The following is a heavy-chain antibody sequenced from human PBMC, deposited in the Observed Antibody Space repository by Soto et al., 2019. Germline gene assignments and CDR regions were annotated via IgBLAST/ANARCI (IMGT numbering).Heavy chain of an antibody. D-gene: IGHD2-2*01. Sequence: LKISCKGSGYSFTTNWITWVRQMPGKGLEWMGTIDPSDSYTNYSPSFQGHVTISADKSISTAYLQWSSLRASDTAVFYCARHGCVSTSCYLDYWGQGTQVTVSS. CDR3: ARHGCVSTSCYLDY. V-gene: IGHV5-10-1*01. CDR2: IDPSDSYT. J-gene: IGHJ4*02. CDR1: GYSFTTNW.